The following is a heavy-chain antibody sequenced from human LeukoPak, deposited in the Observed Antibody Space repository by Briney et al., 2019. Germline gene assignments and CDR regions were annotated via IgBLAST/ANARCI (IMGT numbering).Heavy chain of an antibody. CDR2: ISSNGGST. J-gene: IGHJ4*02. D-gene: IGHD4/OR15-4a*01. V-gene: IGHV3-64D*06. CDR3: VKRLNNYFDY. CDR1: GFTFSSYA. Sequence: PGGSLRLSCSASGFTFSSYAMHWVRQAPGKGLEFVSGISSNGGSTYYTDPVKGRLTISRDNSKNTVYLQMSSLRPEDTAVYFFVKRLNNYFDYWGQGTLVTVSS.